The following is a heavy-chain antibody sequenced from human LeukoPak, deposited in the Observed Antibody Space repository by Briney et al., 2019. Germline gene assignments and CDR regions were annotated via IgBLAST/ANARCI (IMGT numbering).Heavy chain of an antibody. V-gene: IGHV3-23*01. Sequence: GGSLRLSCAASGFIFSNSAMSWVRQAPGKGPEWVSSVNGNGDKTYYADSVKGRFTISRDNAKNSLYLQMNSLRAEDTAVYYCARGELPRDDAFDIWGQGTMVTVSS. D-gene: IGHD1-26*01. J-gene: IGHJ3*02. CDR2: VNGNGDKT. CDR1: GFIFSNSA. CDR3: ARGELPRDDAFDI.